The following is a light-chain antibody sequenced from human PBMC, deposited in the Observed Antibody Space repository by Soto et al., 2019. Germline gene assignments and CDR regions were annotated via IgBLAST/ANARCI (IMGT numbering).Light chain of an antibody. J-gene: IGKJ4*01. CDR1: QNVSRY. Sequence: EVVLTQSPATLSLSPGERATLSCRASQNVSRYLAWYQQKPGQAPRLLIYDASNRATGIPARFSGSGSGTDFTLTISSLESEDFAVYYCKQRSNWPLTFGGGTKVDIK. V-gene: IGKV3-11*01. CDR2: DAS. CDR3: KQRSNWPLT.